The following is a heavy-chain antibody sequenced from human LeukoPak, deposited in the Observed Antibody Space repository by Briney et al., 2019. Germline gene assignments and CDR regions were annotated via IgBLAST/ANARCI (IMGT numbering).Heavy chain of an antibody. Sequence: ASVKVSCKASGYTFTGYYMHWVRQAPGQGLEWMGWINPNSGGTNYAQKFQGRVTMTRDTSISTAYMELRGLRSDDTALYYCARDQITTGYTTGWSNFDYWGQGTLVTVSS. CDR1: GYTFTGYY. J-gene: IGHJ4*02. D-gene: IGHD6-19*01. CDR2: INPNSGGT. CDR3: ARDQITTGYTTGWSNFDY. V-gene: IGHV1-2*02.